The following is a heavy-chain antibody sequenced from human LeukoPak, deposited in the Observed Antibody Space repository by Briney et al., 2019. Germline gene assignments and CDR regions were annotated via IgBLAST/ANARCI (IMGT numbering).Heavy chain of an antibody. V-gene: IGHV3-23*01. D-gene: IGHD2-2*01. J-gene: IGHJ4*02. CDR2: ISGSGGST. CDR1: GFTFSSYT. Sequence: GGSLRLSCAASGFTFSSYTMSWVRQAPGKGLEWVSAISGSGGSTYYADSVKGRFTISRDNSKNTLYLQMNSLRAEDTAVYYCAKDQDIVVVPAAQDWGQGTLVTVSS. CDR3: AKDQDIVVVPAAQD.